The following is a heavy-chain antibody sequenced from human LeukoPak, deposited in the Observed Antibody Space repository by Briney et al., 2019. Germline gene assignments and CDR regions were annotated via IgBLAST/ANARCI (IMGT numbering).Heavy chain of an antibody. CDR3: ARDEVTQGAFDI. J-gene: IGHJ3*02. CDR2: IIPIFGTA. D-gene: IGHD5-18*01. Sequence: SVKVSCKASGGTFSSYAISWVRQAPGQGLEWMGGIIPIFGTANYAQKFQGRVTITTDESTGTAYMELSSLRSEDTAVYYCARDEVTQGAFDIWGQGTMVTVSS. CDR1: GGTFSSYA. V-gene: IGHV1-69*05.